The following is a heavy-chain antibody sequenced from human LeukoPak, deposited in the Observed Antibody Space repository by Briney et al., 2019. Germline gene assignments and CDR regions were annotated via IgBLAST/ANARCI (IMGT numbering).Heavy chain of an antibody. D-gene: IGHD2-15*01. CDR1: GFTFSSHE. CDR3: ARCSGGSCYRSDDY. Sequence: GGSLRLSCAASGFTFSSHEMNWVRQAPGKGLEWVSSISSSGGYIYYADSVEGRFTISRDNAKHSLYLQMNSLRADDTAVYYCARCSGGSCYRSDDYWGQGTLVTVSS. V-gene: IGHV3-21*01. CDR2: ISSSGGYI. J-gene: IGHJ4*02.